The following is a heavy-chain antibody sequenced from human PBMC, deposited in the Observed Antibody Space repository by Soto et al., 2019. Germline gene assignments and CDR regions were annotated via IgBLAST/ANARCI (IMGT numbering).Heavy chain of an antibody. CDR1: GFTFSSYA. CDR2: ISGSGGST. D-gene: IGHD2-21*01. Sequence: GGSLRLSCAASGFTFSSYAMSWVRQAPGKGLEWVSAISGSGGSTYYADSVKGRFTISRDNSKNMLYLEMNSLTAEDTAVYYCAKDDLDVVGGSRVVGAGPVGDNWGQGTLVTVSS. J-gene: IGHJ4*02. CDR3: AKDDLDVVGGSRVVGAGPVGDN. V-gene: IGHV3-23*01.